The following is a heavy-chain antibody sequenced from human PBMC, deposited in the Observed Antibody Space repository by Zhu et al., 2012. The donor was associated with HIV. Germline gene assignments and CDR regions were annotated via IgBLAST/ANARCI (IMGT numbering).Heavy chain of an antibody. J-gene: IGHJ5*01. CDR3: ARGGWLRYIAHDS. CDR1: GFDFSDSY. V-gene: IGHV3-11*04. D-gene: IGHD5-12*01. Sequence: QVQLVESGGGLVKPGGSLRLSCAVSGFDFSDSYMGWIRQPPGKGLEWLSYIDNRGGNTYYADSIQGRFIISRDNAKNSLFPQMKSLRVEDTAVYYCARGGWLRYIAHDSWGQGTLVTVS. CDR2: IDNRGGNT.